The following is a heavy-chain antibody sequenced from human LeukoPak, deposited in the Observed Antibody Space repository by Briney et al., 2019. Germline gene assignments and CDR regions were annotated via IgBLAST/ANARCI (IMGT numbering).Heavy chain of an antibody. D-gene: IGHD2-8*01. J-gene: IGHJ3*02. CDR1: GGTFSSYA. V-gene: IGHV1-69*13. CDR2: IIPIFGTA. Sequence: AASVKVSCKASGGTFSSYAISWVRQAPGQGLEWMGGIIPIFGTANYAQKFQGRVTITADESTSTAYMELSSLRSEDTAVYYCARETAHYCTNGVCPIDDAFDIWGQGTMVTVSS. CDR3: ARETAHYCTNGVCPIDDAFDI.